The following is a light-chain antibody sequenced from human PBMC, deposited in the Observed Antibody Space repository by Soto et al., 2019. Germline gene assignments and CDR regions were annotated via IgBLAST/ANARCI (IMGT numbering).Light chain of an antibody. CDR1: ESISTS. Sequence: EIVLTQSPGTLSLSPGERATLNCRASESISTSSLAWYRQKPGQAPRLVLYGASTRATGVPARFSGSGSGTEFTLTISSLQSEDFAVYYCQQYNRWPPYTFGQGTKVDIK. V-gene: IGKV3-15*01. CDR2: GAS. J-gene: IGKJ2*01. CDR3: QQYNRWPPYT.